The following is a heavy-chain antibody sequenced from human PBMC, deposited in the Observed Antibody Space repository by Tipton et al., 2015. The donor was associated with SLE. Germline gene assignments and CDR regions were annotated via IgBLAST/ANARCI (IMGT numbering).Heavy chain of an antibody. CDR1: GGSFSGYY. CDR2: INHSGST. Sequence: TLSLTCAVYGGSFSGYYWSWIRQPPGKGLEWIGEINHSGSTNYNPSLKSRVTISVDMSKNHFSLQLRSLSAADTAVYYCARVPGLERSYSYFYYMDVWGKGTTVTVSS. V-gene: IGHV4-34*01. D-gene: IGHD1-1*01. CDR3: ARVPGLERSYSYFYYMDV. J-gene: IGHJ6*03.